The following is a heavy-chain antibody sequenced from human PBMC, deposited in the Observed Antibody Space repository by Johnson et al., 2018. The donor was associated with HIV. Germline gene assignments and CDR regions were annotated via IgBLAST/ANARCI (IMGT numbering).Heavy chain of an antibody. Sequence: QVQLVESGGGLVKAGGSLRLSCEASGFTFSDHYMTWIRQAPGKGLECISSISSSGRTTYYADSVNGRFTISRNNVQNSMLLQMNSLRADDTAVYFCAKDQGSEQRNDAFDIWGQGTMVTVSS. D-gene: IGHD1-14*01. CDR3: AKDQGSEQRNDAFDI. CDR2: ISSSGRTT. V-gene: IGHV3-11*04. CDR1: GFTFSDHY. J-gene: IGHJ3*02.